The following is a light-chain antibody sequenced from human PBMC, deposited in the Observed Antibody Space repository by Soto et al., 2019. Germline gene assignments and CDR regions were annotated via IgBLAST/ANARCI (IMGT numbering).Light chain of an antibody. CDR3: CSYAGSYTLEV. CDR1: SSDIGDYNY. CDR2: EVS. Sequence: QSALTQPPSASGSLGQSVTISCTGTSSDIGDYNYVSWYQQHAGKAPKVMIYEVSQRPSGVPDRFSGSKSGNTASLTISGLQAEDEADYYCCSYAGSYTLEVFGGGTKLTVL. V-gene: IGLV2-11*01. J-gene: IGLJ2*01.